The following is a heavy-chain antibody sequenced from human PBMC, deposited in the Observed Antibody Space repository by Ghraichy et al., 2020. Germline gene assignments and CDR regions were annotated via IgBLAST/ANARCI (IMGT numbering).Heavy chain of an antibody. J-gene: IGHJ6*02. CDR2: IIPISGTA. CDR1: GGSFSSYG. D-gene: IGHD5-24*01. CDR3: ARGEVEMATVVNYYYGMDV. V-gene: IGHV1-69*13. Sequence: SVKVSCKVSGGSFSSYGINWVRQAPGQGLEWMGGIIPISGTADYVQKFQGRVTITADESTNTAYMELSSLGSEDTAVYYCARGEVEMATVVNYYYGMDVWGQGTTVTVSS.